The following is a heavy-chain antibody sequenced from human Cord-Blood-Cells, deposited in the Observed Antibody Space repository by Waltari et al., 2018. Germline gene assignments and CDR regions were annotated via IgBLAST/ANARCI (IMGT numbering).Heavy chain of an antibody. D-gene: IGHD3-10*01. Sequence: EVQLVESGGGLVQPGGSLRPSCAASGFTFSSYSMNWVRQAPGKGLEWVSYISSSSSTIYYADSVKGRFTISRDNAKNSLYLQMNSLRAEDTAVYYCARFPSRRGGAFDIWGQGTMVTVSS. CDR1: GFTFSSYS. V-gene: IGHV3-48*01. CDR3: ARFPSRRGGAFDI. CDR2: ISSSSSTI. J-gene: IGHJ3*02.